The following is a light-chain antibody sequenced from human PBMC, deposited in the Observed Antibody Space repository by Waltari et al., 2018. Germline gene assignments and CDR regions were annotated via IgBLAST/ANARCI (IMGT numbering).Light chain of an antibody. V-gene: IGKV1-39*01. CDR1: QSIGNH. J-gene: IGKJ1*01. CDR2: AAS. Sequence: DIQMTQSPSFLSASVGERVTITCRASQSIGNHLNWFQQKPGKAPKVRIYAASSLQSGVPSTFSCDGSGTDFTLTISSLQPEDFATYYCQQSYSTPPTFGQGTKVEVK. CDR3: QQSYSTPPT.